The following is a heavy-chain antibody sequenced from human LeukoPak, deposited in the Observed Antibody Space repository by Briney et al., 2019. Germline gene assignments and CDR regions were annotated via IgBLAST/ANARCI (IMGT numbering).Heavy chain of an antibody. CDR2: INQDGSEK. Sequence: GGSLRLSCAASGFTFSYYWMSWVRQAPGKGLEWVANINQDGSEKYYVDSVKGRFTTSRDNAKNSLYLQMNSLRAEDTAVYYCARPGYCSGTSCYYFDSWGQGTLVTVSS. J-gene: IGHJ4*02. CDR3: ARPGYCSGTSCYYFDS. CDR1: GFTFSYYW. D-gene: IGHD2-2*01. V-gene: IGHV3-7*01.